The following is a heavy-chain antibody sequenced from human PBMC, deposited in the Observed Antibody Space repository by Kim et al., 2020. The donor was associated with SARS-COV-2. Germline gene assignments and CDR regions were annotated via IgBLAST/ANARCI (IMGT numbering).Heavy chain of an antibody. V-gene: IGHV3-48*02. CDR2: ISRSGSVI. CDR3: ARDRTAFDY. J-gene: IGHJ4*02. D-gene: IGHD1-1*01. CDR1: GLTFSTTD. Sequence: GGSLRLSCAVSGLTFSTTDMHWVRQAPGKGLEWIVYISRSGSVIVYADSVKGRFTISRDEAKNSIFLQMNSLRDEDTAVYYCARDRTAFDYWGQGTLVTVSS.